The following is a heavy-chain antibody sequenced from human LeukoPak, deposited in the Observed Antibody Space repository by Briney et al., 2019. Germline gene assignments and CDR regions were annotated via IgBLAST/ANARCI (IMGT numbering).Heavy chain of an antibody. CDR3: AKENHGIVGATTLIDY. D-gene: IGHD1-26*01. CDR1: GFTFSSYA. V-gene: IGHV3-23*01. CDR2: ISASGGNT. J-gene: IGHJ4*02. Sequence: PGGSLRLSCAASGFTFSSYAMSWVRQAPGKGLEWVSVISASGGNTYYADSVKDRFTISRDNSKNTLYLQMNSLRAEDTAVYYCAKENHGIVGATTLIDYWGQGTLVTVSS.